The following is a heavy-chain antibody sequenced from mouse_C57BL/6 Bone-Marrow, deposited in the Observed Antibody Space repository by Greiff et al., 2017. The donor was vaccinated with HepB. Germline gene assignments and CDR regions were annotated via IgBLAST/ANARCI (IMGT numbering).Heavy chain of an antibody. CDR1: GYSITSGYY. CDR3: ARDYYGYYG. CDR2: ISYDGSN. V-gene: IGHV3-6*01. D-gene: IGHD2-3*01. Sequence: EVKVEESGPGLVKPSQSLSLTCSVTGYSITSGYYWNWIRQFPGNKLEWMGYISYDGSNNYNPSLKNRISITRDTSKNQFFLKLNSVTTEDTATYYCARDYYGYYGWGQGTLVTVSA. J-gene: IGHJ3*02.